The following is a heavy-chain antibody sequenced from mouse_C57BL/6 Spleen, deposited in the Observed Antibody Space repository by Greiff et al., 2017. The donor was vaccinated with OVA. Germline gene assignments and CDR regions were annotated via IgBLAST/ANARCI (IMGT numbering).Heavy chain of an antibody. V-gene: IGHV1-4*01. CDR3: ARDELGDY. CDR2: INPSSGYT. Sequence: VQLQQSGAELARPGASVKMSCKASGYTFTSYTMHWVKQRPGQGLEWIGYINPSSGYTKYTQKFKDKATLTADKSSSTAYMQLSSLTSEDSAVNYCARDELGDYWGQGTTLTVSS. J-gene: IGHJ2*01. D-gene: IGHD4-1*01. CDR1: GYTFTSYT.